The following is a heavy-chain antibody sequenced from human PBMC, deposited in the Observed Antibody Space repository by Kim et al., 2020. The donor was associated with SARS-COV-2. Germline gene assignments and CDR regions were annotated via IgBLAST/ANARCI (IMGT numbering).Heavy chain of an antibody. CDR2: SDGSST. V-gene: IGHV3-11*01. Sequence: SDGSSTDDADSVNGRFTISRDNAKKSLSLQMNRLTPEDTAVYYCVREPASWGQGTLVTVSS. CDR3: VREPAS. J-gene: IGHJ5*02.